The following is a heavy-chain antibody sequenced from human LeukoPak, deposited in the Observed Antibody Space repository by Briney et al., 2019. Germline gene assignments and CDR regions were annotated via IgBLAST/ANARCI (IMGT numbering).Heavy chain of an antibody. J-gene: IGHJ4*02. V-gene: IGHV4-39*01. CDR2: IYYSGST. CDR1: GGSISSSSYY. D-gene: IGHD3-22*01. Sequence: SETLSLTCTVSGGSISSSSYYWGWIRQPPGKGLEWIGSIYYSGSTYYNPSLKSRATISVDTSKNQFSLKLSSVTAADTAVYYCASHLLQDSSGYPPYYFDYWGQGTLVTVSS. CDR3: ASHLLQDSSGYPPYYFDY.